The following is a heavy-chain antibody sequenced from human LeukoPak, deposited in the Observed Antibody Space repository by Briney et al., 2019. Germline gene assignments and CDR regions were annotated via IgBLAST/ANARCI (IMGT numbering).Heavy chain of an antibody. CDR1: GGSISSGDYY. CDR2: IYYSGST. D-gene: IGHD7-27*01. J-gene: IGHJ4*02. CDR3: ARADWGSRLFDY. V-gene: IGHV4-30-4*08. Sequence: SETLSLTRTVSGGSISSGDYYWSWIRQPPGKGLEWIGYIYYSGSTYYNPSLKSRVTISVDTSKNQFSLKLSSVTAADTAVYYCARADWGSRLFDYWGQGTLVTVSS.